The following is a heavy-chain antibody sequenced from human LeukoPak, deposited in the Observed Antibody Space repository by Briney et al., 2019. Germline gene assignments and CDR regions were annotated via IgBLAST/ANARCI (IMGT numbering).Heavy chain of an antibody. CDR2: INPSGAST. J-gene: IGHJ6*03. CDR1: GYTFTDFY. D-gene: IGHD2-21*01. CDR3: AREAYCGGDCPYYMDV. Sequence: ASVKVSCKASGYTFTDFYMNWVRQAPGQGLEWMGIINPSGASTRYAQKFQGRVTMTRDTSTSTVYMELSSLRSEDTAVYYCAREAYCGGDCPYYMDVWGKGTTVTVSS. V-gene: IGHV1-46*01.